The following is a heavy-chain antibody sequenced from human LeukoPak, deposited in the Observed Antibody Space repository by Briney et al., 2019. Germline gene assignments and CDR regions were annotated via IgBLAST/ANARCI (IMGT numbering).Heavy chain of an antibody. Sequence: GGSLRLSCAASGFTFRTYGMHWVRQAPGKGLERVAVIWYDGSKKYYADSVKGRFTISRDNSKNALYMEMNSLGAEDTAVYYCARGMGIAAAGLYYFDYWGQRTLVTVSS. D-gene: IGHD6-13*01. J-gene: IGHJ4*02. V-gene: IGHV3-33*01. CDR3: ARGMGIAAAGLYYFDY. CDR2: IWYDGSKK. CDR1: GFTFRTYG.